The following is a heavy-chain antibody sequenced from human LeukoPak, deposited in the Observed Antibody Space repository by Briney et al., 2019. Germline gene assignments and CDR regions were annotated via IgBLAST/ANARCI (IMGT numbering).Heavy chain of an antibody. CDR3: AGNPTNLPALDY. J-gene: IGHJ4*02. D-gene: IGHD5/OR15-5a*01. Sequence: GGSLRLSCAASGFTFSSYGMHWVRQAPGKGLEWVAFIRYDGSNKYYADSVKGRFTISRDNSKNTLYLQMNSLRAEDTAVYYCAGNPTNLPALDYWGQGTLVTVSS. CDR2: IRYDGSNK. V-gene: IGHV3-30*02. CDR1: GFTFSSYG.